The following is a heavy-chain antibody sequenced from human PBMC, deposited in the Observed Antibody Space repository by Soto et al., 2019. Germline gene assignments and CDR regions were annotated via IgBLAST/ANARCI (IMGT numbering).Heavy chain of an antibody. CDR2: IYPGDSDT. V-gene: IGHV5-51*01. Sequence: PGESLKISCEGSGYTFTDYWTGWVRQMPGKGLEWMGIIYPGDSDTRYSPSFQGQVTFSADKSTTSAYLQWSSLKASDTAIYFCARRARGNWAFDYRGQGTLVTV. D-gene: IGHD3-16*01. J-gene: IGHJ4*02. CDR1: GYTFTDYW. CDR3: ARRARGNWAFDY.